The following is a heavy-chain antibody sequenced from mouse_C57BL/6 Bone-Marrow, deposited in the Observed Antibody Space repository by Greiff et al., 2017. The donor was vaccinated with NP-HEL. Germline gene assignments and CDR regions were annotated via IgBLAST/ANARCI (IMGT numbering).Heavy chain of an antibody. D-gene: IGHD4-1*01. CDR2: ISGGGGNT. V-gene: IGHV5-9*01. Sequence: EVKLVESGGGLVKPGGSLKLSCAASGFTFSSYTMSWVRQTPEKRLEWVATISGGGGNTYYPDSVKGRFTISRDNAKNTLYLQMSSLRSEDTALYYCARKTGTDYFDYWGQGTTLTVSS. CDR1: GFTFSSYT. CDR3: ARKTGTDYFDY. J-gene: IGHJ2*01.